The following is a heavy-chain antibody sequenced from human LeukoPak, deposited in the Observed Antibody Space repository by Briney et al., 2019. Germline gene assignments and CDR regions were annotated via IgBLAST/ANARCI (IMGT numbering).Heavy chain of an antibody. CDR3: AKVALFSGYYPPFDY. Sequence: PGRSLRLSCTASGFTFSNYGMHWVRQAPGKGLEWVAVISYDGSNEHYADSVKGRFTISRDNSKNTLFLQMNSLRPEDTAVYHCAKVALFSGYYPPFDYWGQGTLVTVSS. J-gene: IGHJ4*02. CDR2: ISYDGSNE. D-gene: IGHD3-22*01. V-gene: IGHV3-30*18. CDR1: GFTFSNYG.